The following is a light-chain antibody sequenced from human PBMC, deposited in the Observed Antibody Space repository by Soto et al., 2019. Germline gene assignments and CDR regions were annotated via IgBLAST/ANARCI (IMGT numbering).Light chain of an antibody. J-gene: IGLJ1*01. CDR2: EVS. CDR1: SSDVGGYNY. V-gene: IGLV2-14*01. Sequence: QSALTQPASVSGSPGQSITISCIGTSSDVGGYNYVSWYQQHPGKAPKLIIYEVSNRPSGVSNRFSGSKSGNTASLTISGLQAEDEADYYCNSYTSKSTGVFGTGTKVTVL. CDR3: NSYTSKSTGV.